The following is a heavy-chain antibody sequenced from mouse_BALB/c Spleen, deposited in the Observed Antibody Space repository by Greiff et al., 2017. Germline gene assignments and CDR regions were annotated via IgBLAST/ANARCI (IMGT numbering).Heavy chain of an antibody. CDR1: GFTFSSYT. J-gene: IGHJ4*01. V-gene: IGHV5-9-4*01. CDR3: ARDGHYAMDY. CDR2: ISSGGSYT. Sequence: EVQRVESGGGLVKPGGSLKLSCAASGFTFSSYTMSWVRQSPEKRLEWVAEISSGGSYTYYPDTVTGRFTISRDNAKNTLYLEMSSLRSEDTAMYYCARDGHYAMDYWGQGTSVTVSS.